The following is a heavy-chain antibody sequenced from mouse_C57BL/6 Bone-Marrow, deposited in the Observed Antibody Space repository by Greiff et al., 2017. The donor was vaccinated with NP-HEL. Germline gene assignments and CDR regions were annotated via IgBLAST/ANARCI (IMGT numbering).Heavy chain of an antibody. CDR3: AREERNYGSSYYWYFDV. CDR2: IYPGDGDT. Sequence: VQLQQSGAELVKPGASVKISCKASGYAFSSYWMNWVKQRPGKGLEWIGQIYPGDGDTNYNGKFKGKATLTADKSSSTAYMQRSSLTSKDSAVYFCAREERNYGSSYYWYFDVWGTGTTVTVSS. V-gene: IGHV1-80*01. CDR1: GYAFSSYW. J-gene: IGHJ1*03. D-gene: IGHD1-1*01.